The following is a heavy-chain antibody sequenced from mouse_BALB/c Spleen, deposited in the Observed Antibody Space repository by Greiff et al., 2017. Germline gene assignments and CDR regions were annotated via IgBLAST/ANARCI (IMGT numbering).Heavy chain of an antibody. CDR2: INSNGGST. CDR1: GFTFSSYG. D-gene: IGHD1-2*01. Sequence: EVQLVESGGGLVQPGGSLKLSCAASGFTFSSYGMSWVRQTPDKRLELVATINSNGGSTYYPDSVKGRFTISRDNAKNTLYLQMSSLKSEDTAMYYCATGFYGYDYWGQVTTLTVSS. V-gene: IGHV5-6-3*01. J-gene: IGHJ2*01. CDR3: ATGFYGYDY.